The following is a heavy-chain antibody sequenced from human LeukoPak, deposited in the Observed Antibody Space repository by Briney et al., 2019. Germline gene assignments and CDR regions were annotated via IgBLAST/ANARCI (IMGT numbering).Heavy chain of an antibody. CDR1: GGSFSGYY. V-gene: IGHV4-34*01. CDR3: ARGALWFADLPLDS. J-gene: IGHJ4*02. Sequence: LETLCLSCAVSGGSFSGYYWSWIREPPGKGLEWICEINHSRNTNSHPSLKSRVTISVGTSKNQFSLKLSSVTAADTAVYYCARGALWFADLPLDSWGQGTLVTVSS. D-gene: IGHD3-10*01. CDR2: INHSRNT.